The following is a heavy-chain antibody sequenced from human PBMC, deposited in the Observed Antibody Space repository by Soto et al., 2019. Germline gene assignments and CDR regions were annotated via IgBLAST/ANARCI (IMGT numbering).Heavy chain of an antibody. V-gene: IGHV3-48*03. CDR3: ARDYDFWSGTHSNYGMDV. D-gene: IGHD3-3*01. CDR2: ISSSGSTI. CDR1: GFTFSSYE. J-gene: IGHJ6*04. Sequence: GVSLRLSWAASGFTFSSYEMNWVRQAPGKGLEWVSYISSSGSTIYYADSVKGRFTISRDNAKNSLYLQMNSLRAEDTAVYYCARDYDFWSGTHSNYGMDVWGKGTTVTVSS.